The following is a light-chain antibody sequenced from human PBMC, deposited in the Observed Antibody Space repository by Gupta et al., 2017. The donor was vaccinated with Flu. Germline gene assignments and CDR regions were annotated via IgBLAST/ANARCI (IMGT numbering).Light chain of an antibody. CDR1: QSVSSSY. J-gene: IGKJ2*01. V-gene: IGKV3-20*01. CDR3: QQYGSSPPYT. Sequence: RGTIACRASQSVSSSYLAWYQQKPGQAPRLLIYGASSRATGIPDRFSGSGSGTDLTLTISRLEPEDYAVYYCQQYGSSPPYTFGQGTKLEIK. CDR2: GAS.